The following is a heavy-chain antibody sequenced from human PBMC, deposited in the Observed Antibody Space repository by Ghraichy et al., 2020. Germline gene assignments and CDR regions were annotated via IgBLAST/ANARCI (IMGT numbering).Heavy chain of an antibody. CDR3: ARDLTSGWYFDY. CDR2: ISGSGSST. CDR1: GFTFGSYA. Sequence: GESLNISCTASGFTFGSYAMSWVRQAPGRGLEWVSTISGSGSSTFYADSVKGRFTISRDNSKDTLYLQMNILGLEDTAIYHCARDLTSGWYFDYWGQGALVTVSS. D-gene: IGHD6-19*01. J-gene: IGHJ4*02. V-gene: IGHV3-23*01.